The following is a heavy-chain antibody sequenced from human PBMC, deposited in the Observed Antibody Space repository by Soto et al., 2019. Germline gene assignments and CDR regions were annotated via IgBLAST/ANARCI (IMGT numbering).Heavy chain of an antibody. Sequence: QVQLQQWGAGLLKPSETLSLTCAVYGGSFSGYYWSWIRQPPGKGLEWIGEINHSGSTNYNPSLKSRVTISVDTSKNQCSLKLSSVTAADTAVYYCARGRDAGTAMVTFRASFALWFDPWGQGTLVTVSS. CDR1: GGSFSGYY. CDR3: ARGRDAGTAMVTFRASFALWFDP. CDR2: INHSGST. D-gene: IGHD5-18*01. V-gene: IGHV4-34*01. J-gene: IGHJ5*02.